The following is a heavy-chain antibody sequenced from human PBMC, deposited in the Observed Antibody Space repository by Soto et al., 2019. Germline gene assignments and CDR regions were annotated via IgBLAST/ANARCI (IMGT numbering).Heavy chain of an antibody. Sequence: EVQLLESGGGLIQPGGSLRLSCAASGFTVSSTYMSWVRQAPGKGLEWVSVIYSGGSTYYADSVKGRFTISRDNSKNTLYLQMNSLRAENTAVYYCARSGYSYGPFDYWGQGTLVTVSS. V-gene: IGHV3-53*01. J-gene: IGHJ4*02. CDR1: GFTVSSTY. CDR3: ARSGYSYGPFDY. D-gene: IGHD5-18*01. CDR2: IYSGGST.